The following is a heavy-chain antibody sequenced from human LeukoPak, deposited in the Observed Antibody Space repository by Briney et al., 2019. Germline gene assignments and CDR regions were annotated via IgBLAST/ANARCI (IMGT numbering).Heavy chain of an antibody. CDR1: GYTFTSYY. CDR3: ARGSFLYDSSGSPLSAFDI. D-gene: IGHD3-22*01. CDR2: INPSGGST. V-gene: IGHV1-46*01. Sequence: ASVKVSCKASGYTFTSYYMHWVRQAPGQGLEWMGIINPSGGSTSYAQKFQGRVTMTRDMSTSTVYMELSSLRSEDTAVYYCARGSFLYDSSGSPLSAFDIWGQGTMVTVSS. J-gene: IGHJ3*02.